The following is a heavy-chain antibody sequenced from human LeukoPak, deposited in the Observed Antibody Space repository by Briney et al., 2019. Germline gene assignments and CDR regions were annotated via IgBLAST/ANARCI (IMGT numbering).Heavy chain of an antibody. V-gene: IGHV3-30*19. Sequence: PGGSLRLSCAASGFTFSDYWMSWVRQAPGKGLEWVAVISYDGSHIYYADSVKGRFTISRDNSKNTLYLQMNSLRAEDTAVYYCASNYYDTSGCDYWGQGTLVTVSS. CDR1: GFTFSDYW. J-gene: IGHJ4*02. D-gene: IGHD3-22*01. CDR2: ISYDGSHI. CDR3: ASNYYDTSGCDY.